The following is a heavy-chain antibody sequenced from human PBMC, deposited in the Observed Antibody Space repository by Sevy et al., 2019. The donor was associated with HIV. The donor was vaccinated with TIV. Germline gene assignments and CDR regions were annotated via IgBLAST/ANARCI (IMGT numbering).Heavy chain of an antibody. Sequence: GGSLRLSCAASGFTFNDYALSWVRQAPGMGLEWVSCIRPTGETYYSDSVKGRFAVTRDNSKTTVFLQMSGLRAEDTAVYYCAKDGSSIWSRHNWFDSWGHGTLVTVSS. D-gene: IGHD3-3*01. J-gene: IGHJ5*01. CDR1: GFTFNDYA. CDR2: IRPTGET. V-gene: IGHV3-23*01. CDR3: AKDGSSIWSRHNWFDS.